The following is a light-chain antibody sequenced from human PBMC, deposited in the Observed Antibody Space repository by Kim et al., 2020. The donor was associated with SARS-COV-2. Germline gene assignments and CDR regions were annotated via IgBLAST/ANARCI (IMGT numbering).Light chain of an antibody. J-gene: IGLJ2*01. CDR3: NSRDSSGNHVI. Sequence: ALGQTVRGTGQGDSLRRYYATWYRQRPGQAPVLVIYGKNTRPSGIPARFSGASSENTASLPITGAQAEDETVYYCNSRDSSGNHVIFGGGTKLTVL. V-gene: IGLV3-19*01. CDR1: SLRRYY. CDR2: GKN.